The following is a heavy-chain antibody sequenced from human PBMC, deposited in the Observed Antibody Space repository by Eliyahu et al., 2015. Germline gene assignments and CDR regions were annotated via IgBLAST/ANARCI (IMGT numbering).Heavy chain of an antibody. V-gene: IGHV3-23*04. J-gene: IGHJ4*02. Sequence: EVQLVESGGGLVQPGGSLRLSCAASGFTFSTXAIXWVRQAPGKGLEWVSAXSGSGGSTYYADSVKGRXTISRDNSKNTLYLQMNSLRAEDTAVYYCAKDRIIKGVLWFGGHDYWGQGTLVTVSS. D-gene: IGHD3-10*01. CDR2: XSGSGGST. CDR1: GFTFSTXA. CDR3: AKDRIIKGVLWFGGHDY.